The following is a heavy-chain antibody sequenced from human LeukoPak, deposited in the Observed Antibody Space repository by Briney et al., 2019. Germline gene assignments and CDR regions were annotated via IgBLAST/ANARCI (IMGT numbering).Heavy chain of an antibody. Sequence: PGGSLRLSCAASGFTFSSYEMNWVRQASGKGLEWVGRIRSKANSYATTYAASVKGRFTISRDDSKNTAYLQMSSLKTEDTAVYYCSRGTITVAAVLAFDIWGQGTMVIVSS. J-gene: IGHJ3*02. D-gene: IGHD6-19*01. V-gene: IGHV3-73*01. CDR3: SRGTITVAAVLAFDI. CDR1: GFTFSSYE. CDR2: IRSKANSYAT.